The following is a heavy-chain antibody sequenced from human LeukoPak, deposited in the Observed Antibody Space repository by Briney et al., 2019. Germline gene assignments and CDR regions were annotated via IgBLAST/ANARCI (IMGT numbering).Heavy chain of an antibody. CDR1: GFTFDDYA. CDR3: GGTNYYDSSGYYLDAFDT. V-gene: IGHV3-9*01. Sequence: TGGSLRLSCAASGFTFDDYAMHWVRQAPGKGLEWVSGISWNSGSIGYADSVKGRFTISRDNAKNSLYLQMNSLRAEDTALYYCGGTNYYDSSGYYLDAFDTWGQGTMVTVSS. J-gene: IGHJ3*02. CDR2: ISWNSGSI. D-gene: IGHD3-22*01.